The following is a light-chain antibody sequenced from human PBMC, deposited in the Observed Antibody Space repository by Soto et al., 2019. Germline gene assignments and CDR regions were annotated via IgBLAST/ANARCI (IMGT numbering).Light chain of an antibody. CDR1: QSLDNF. CDR2: DAS. CDR3: QQRYNSTRT. J-gene: IGKJ4*01. V-gene: IGKV1-39*01. Sequence: DIQMTQSRSSLSRSVGDRVTITCRASQSLDNFLSWYQKKTGEDPNTLIYDASSLQSGVPSRFSGIESGTDFNLTLCSLQTDDCGTYVGQQRYNSTRTFGPLTKGEIK.